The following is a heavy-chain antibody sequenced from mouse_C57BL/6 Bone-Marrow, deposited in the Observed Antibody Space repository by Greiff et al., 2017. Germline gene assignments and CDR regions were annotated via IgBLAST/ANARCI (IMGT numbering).Heavy chain of an antibody. J-gene: IGHJ2*01. CDR3: AREGTVVAFDY. CDR1: GFTFSDYY. V-gene: IGHV5-16*01. CDR2: INYDGSST. Sequence: EVKLVESEGGLVQPGSSMKLSCTASGFTFSDYYMAWVRQVPEKGLEWVANINYDGSSTYYLDSLKSRFIISRDNAKNILYLQMSSLKSEDTATYYCAREGTVVAFDYWGQGTTLTVSS. D-gene: IGHD1-1*01.